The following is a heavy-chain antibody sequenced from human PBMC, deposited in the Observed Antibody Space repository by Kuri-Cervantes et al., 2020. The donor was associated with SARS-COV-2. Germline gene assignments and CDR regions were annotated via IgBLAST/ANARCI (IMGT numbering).Heavy chain of an antibody. V-gene: IGHV3-21*01. J-gene: IGHJ6*03. CDR1: GFSLSRYT. CDR2: ISGSGSYI. Sequence: GESLKISCAASGFSLSRYTMNWVRQAPGKALEWVSSISGSGSYIYYADSVKGRFTISKESGENSLYLHMNSLRGDDTAVYYCARVAGEGPIYYYYTDVWGKGTTVTVSS. D-gene: IGHD2-21*01. CDR3: ARVAGEGPIYYYYTDV.